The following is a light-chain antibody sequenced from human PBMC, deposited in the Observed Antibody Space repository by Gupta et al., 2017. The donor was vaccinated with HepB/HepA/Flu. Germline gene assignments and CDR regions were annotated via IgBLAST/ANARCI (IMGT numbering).Light chain of an antibody. CDR2: GAS. Sequence: EIVLTQSPGTLSLSPGERATLSCRASQSVSSTYLGWYQQKPGRPPRLLIYGASSRATGIPDRFSGSGSGTDFTLTISRLEPEDFAVYYCQQYGSSPFTFGPGTKVEIK. V-gene: IGKV3-20*01. CDR1: QSVSSTY. J-gene: IGKJ3*01. CDR3: QQYGSSPFT.